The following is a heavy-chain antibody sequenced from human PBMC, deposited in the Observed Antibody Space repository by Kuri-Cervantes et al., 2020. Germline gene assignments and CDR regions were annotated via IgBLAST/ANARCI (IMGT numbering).Heavy chain of an antibody. CDR3: AKDNVDTASIDY. J-gene: IGHJ4*02. V-gene: IGHV3-30*18. CDR1: GFTFSSSW. Sequence: LSLTCAASGFTFSSSWMHWVCQAPEKGLEWVAVISYDGSNKYYADSVKGRFTISRDNSKNTLYLQMNSLRAEDTAVYYCAKDNVDTASIDYWGQGTLVTVSS. CDR2: ISYDGSNK. D-gene: IGHD5-18*01.